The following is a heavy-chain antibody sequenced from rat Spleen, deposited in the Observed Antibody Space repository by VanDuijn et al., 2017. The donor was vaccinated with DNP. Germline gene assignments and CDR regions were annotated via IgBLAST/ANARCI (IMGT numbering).Heavy chain of an antibody. CDR1: GFSLTSNG. D-gene: IGHD1-1*01. V-gene: IGHV2-72*01. Sequence: QVQLEESGPGLMQPSETLSLTCPVSGFSLTSNGVGWVRQPLGKGMVWMGTIWAGETTHYNSAVQSRLSISRDTSKRQVFLEMNSLQTEDTATYYCARDGQWDYLDYWGQGVMVTVSS. J-gene: IGHJ2*01. CDR2: IWAGETT. CDR3: ARDGQWDYLDY.